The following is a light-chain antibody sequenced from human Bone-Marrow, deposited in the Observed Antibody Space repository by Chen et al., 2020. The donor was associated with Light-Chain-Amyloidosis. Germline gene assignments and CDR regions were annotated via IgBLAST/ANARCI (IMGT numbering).Light chain of an antibody. CDR3: MQALQGPFT. V-gene: IGKV2-28*01. CDR1: QSLLHSNGNTY. J-gene: IGKJ3*01. Sequence: DIVMTQSPLSLPVTPGEPASISCRSSQSLLHSNGNTYLDWFLQKPGQSPQLLISFGSNRDAGVTDRFSGSGSGTDFTRKISRVEAEEVGVYYCMQALQGPFTFGHGTKVDIK. CDR2: FGS.